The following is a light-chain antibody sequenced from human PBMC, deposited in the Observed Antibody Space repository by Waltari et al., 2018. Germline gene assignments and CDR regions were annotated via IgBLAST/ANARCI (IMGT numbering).Light chain of an antibody. CDR1: QSLLNAEGYTY. CDR3: MQGRYWPT. V-gene: IGKV2-30*01. CDR2: EVS. Sequence: DVVMTQSPLSLLVTLGQPASISCRSNQSLLNAEGYTYLHWFRQRPGQSPRRLISEVSNRDSGVPDRFSGSGSDTDFTLKISRVEAEDVGVYYCMQGRYWPTFGQGTKLEIK. J-gene: IGKJ2*01.